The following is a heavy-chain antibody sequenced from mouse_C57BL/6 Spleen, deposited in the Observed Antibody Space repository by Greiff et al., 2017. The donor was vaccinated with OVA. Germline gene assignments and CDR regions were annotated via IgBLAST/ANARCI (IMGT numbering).Heavy chain of an antibody. CDR3: ARVTTVVGYFDV. CDR2: ISYDGSN. V-gene: IGHV3-6*01. Sequence: EVQLVESGPGLVKPSQSLSLSCSVTGYSITSGYYWYWIRQFPGNKLEWMGYISYDGSNNYNPPLKNRITITRDTSKNQFFLKLNSVTTEDTATDYCARVTTVVGYFDVWGTGTTVTVSS. J-gene: IGHJ1*03. D-gene: IGHD1-1*01. CDR1: GYSITSGYY.